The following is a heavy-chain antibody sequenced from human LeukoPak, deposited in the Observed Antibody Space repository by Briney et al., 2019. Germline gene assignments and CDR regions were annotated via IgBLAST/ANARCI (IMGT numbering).Heavy chain of an antibody. CDR2: ISSSGSTI. D-gene: IGHD3-3*01. J-gene: IGHJ6*02. CDR3: ARDRYDFWSGSPYGMDV. Sequence: PGGPQRLSCAASGFPLSSYEMNWLRQAPGKGLEWVSYISSSGSTIYYADSVKGRFTISRDNAKNSLYLQMNSLRAEDTAVYYCARDRYDFWSGSPYGMDVWGQGTTVTVSS. CDR1: GFPLSSYE. V-gene: IGHV3-48*03.